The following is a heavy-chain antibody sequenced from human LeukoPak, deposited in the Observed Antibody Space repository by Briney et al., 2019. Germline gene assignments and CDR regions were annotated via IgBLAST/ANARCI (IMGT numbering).Heavy chain of an antibody. CDR3: ARDSRGEGYYFDY. CDR2: IFRGGYT. J-gene: IGHJ4*02. Sequence: GGSLRLSCAASGFTVTTTYMTWVRQAPGKGLEWVSIIFRGGYTYYADSAKGRFTISRDSSKNTLYLQMNSLSAEDTAVYYCARDSRGEGYYFDYWGQGTLVTVSS. D-gene: IGHD3-10*01. CDR1: GFTVTTTY. V-gene: IGHV3-66*01.